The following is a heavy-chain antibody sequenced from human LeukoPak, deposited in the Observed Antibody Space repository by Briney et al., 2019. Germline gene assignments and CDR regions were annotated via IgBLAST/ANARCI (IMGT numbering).Heavy chain of an antibody. D-gene: IGHD6-19*01. CDR3: ARHIAVAGTNYFDY. CDR2: IYPGDSDT. J-gene: IGHJ4*02. V-gene: IGHV5-51*01. Sequence: GESLKISCQGSGYSFTSYWIGWVRQMPGKGLEWMGIIYPGDSDTRYSPSFQGQVTISADKSISTAYLQWGSLKASDTAMYYCARHIAVAGTNYFDYWGQGTLVTVSS. CDR1: GYSFTSYW.